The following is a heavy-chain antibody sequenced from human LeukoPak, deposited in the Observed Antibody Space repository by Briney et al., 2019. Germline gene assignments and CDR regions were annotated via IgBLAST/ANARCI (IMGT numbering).Heavy chain of an antibody. J-gene: IGHJ6*02. Sequence: GGSLRLSCAASGFTFSSYDMHWVRQAPGKGLEWVAVISYDGSNKYYADSVKGRFTISRDNSRNTLYLQMNSLRAEDTAVYYCARDVAGTTYYYYGMDVWGQGTTVTVSS. CDR1: GFTFSSYD. V-gene: IGHV3-30-3*01. CDR3: ARDVAGTTYYYYGMDV. CDR2: ISYDGSNK. D-gene: IGHD1-7*01.